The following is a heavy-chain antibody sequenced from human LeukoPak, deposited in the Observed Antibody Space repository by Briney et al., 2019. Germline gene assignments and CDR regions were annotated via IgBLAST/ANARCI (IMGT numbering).Heavy chain of an antibody. CDR2: IIPILGIA. Sequence: ASVKVSCKASGGTFSSYAISWVRQAPGRGLEWMGRIIPILGIANYAQKFQGRVTITADKSTSTAYMELSSLRSEDTAVYYCARDREEGAWYNWFDPWGQGTLVTVSS. V-gene: IGHV1-69*04. J-gene: IGHJ5*02. D-gene: IGHD1-26*01. CDR1: GGTFSSYA. CDR3: ARDREEGAWYNWFDP.